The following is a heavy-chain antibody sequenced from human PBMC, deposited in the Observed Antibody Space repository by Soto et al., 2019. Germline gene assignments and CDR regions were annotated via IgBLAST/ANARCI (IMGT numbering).Heavy chain of an antibody. CDR3: ARGPITMLRGDHRYFDC. D-gene: IGHD3-10*01. Sequence: QVQLQESGPGLVKPSHTLSLTCTVSGGSISSGGYYWSWIRQHPGKGLEWIGYIYYSGSTYYNPSRKSRVTISVDTTKNLFSLKLSSVTAADTAVYYCARGPITMLRGDHRYFDCWGQGTLVTVSS. CDR2: IYYSGST. J-gene: IGHJ4*02. V-gene: IGHV4-31*03. CDR1: GGSISSGGYY.